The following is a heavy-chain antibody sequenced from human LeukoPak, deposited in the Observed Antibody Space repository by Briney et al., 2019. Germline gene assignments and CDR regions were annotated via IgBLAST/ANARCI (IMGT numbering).Heavy chain of an antibody. J-gene: IGHJ3*02. V-gene: IGHV2-5*01. CDR2: NYWNDDK. D-gene: IGHD3-3*01. CDR1: GFSLSTSGVG. Sequence: SGPTLMKPTQTLTLTCTFSGFSLSTSGVGVGWIRQPPGKALEWLAINYWNDDKRYSPSLKSRLTITKDTSKNQVVLTMRNMDPVDTATYYCVYRTLRDSFDIWGQGTIVTVS. CDR3: VYRTLRDSFDI.